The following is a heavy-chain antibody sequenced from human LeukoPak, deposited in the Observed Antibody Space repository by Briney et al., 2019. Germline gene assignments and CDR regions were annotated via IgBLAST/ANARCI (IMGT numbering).Heavy chain of an antibody. CDR3: ARELCIPAVAETGDC. Sequence: PSETLSLTCTVSGGSIGSGNYYWAWIRQPPGQGLEWIGTIYYNEATQYNPSLKSRVSISVDTSKNQFSLKLTSVTAADAAIYYCARELCIPAVAETGDCWGQGTLVTVSS. D-gene: IGHD6-19*01. CDR1: GGSIGSGNYY. CDR2: IYYNEAT. J-gene: IGHJ4*02. V-gene: IGHV4-39*02.